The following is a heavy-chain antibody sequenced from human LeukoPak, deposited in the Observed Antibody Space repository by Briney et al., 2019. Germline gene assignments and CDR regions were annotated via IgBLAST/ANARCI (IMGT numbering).Heavy chain of an antibody. CDR3: ARHPELYFFDY. CDR1: AGSISSYY. Sequence: SETLSLTCTVSAGSISSYYWSWIRQPPGRGLEWIGYISYSGSTNYNPSLKRRVTISADTSKNQVSLTLSSVTAADTAVYYCARHPELYFFDYWGQGTLVTVSS. CDR2: ISYSGST. J-gene: IGHJ4*02. D-gene: IGHD3-10*01. V-gene: IGHV4-59*08.